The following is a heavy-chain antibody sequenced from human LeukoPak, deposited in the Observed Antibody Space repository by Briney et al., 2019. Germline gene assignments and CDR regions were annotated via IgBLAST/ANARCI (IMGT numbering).Heavy chain of an antibody. CDR3: ARDTIATVFDY. CDR1: GFTFSSYW. D-gene: IGHD2-21*01. CDR2: IKQDGSEK. V-gene: IGHV3-7*04. Sequence: GGSLRLSCAASGFTFSSYWMSWFRQAPGKGLEWVAQIKQDGSEKYYVDSVKGRFTISRDNAKNSLYLQMSSLRAEDTAVYYCARDTIATVFDYWGQGTLVTVSS. J-gene: IGHJ4*02.